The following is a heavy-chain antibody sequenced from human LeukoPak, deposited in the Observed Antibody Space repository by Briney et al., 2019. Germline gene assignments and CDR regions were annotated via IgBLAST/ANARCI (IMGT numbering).Heavy chain of an antibody. J-gene: IGHJ4*02. Sequence: GGSLRLSCAASGFILSDRYMAWIRQAPGKGLEWLSYISGSGSDINYADSVKGRFTISRDNAKNSLYLQMNSLRAEDTAVYYCAKDRVVIAAAGYDYWGQGTLVTVSS. CDR1: GFILSDRY. CDR3: AKDRVVIAAAGYDY. CDR2: ISGSGSDI. D-gene: IGHD6-13*01. V-gene: IGHV3-11*01.